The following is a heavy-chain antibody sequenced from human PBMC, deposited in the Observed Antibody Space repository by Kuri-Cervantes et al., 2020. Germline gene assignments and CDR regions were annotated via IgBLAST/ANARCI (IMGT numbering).Heavy chain of an antibody. J-gene: IGHJ5*02. CDR1: GGPISGSNYY. V-gene: IGHV4-39*01. Sequence: SETLSLTCTVSGGPISGSNYYWGWIRQPPGKGLEWIGSIDDSGTTYYKSSLKSQAIISADMSKNQFSLKLSSVTAADTAVYYCASHWGDIVVVPAAQYNWFDPWGQGTLVTVSS. D-gene: IGHD2-2*01. CDR2: IDDSGTT. CDR3: ASHWGDIVVVPAAQYNWFDP.